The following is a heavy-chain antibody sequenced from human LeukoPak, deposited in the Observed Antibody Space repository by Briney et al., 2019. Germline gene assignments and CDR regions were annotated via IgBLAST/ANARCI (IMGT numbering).Heavy chain of an antibody. CDR1: GFTFSSYS. D-gene: IGHD2-2*02. V-gene: IGHV3-21*01. Sequence: GGSLRLSCAASGFTFSSYSMNWVRQAPGKGLEWVSSISSSSSYIHYADSVKGRFTISRDNAKNSLYLQMNSLRAEDTAVYYCASGGFDLYCSSTSCYRGPFDYWGQGTLVTVSS. CDR2: ISSSSSYI. J-gene: IGHJ4*02. CDR3: ASGGFDLYCSSTSCYRGPFDY.